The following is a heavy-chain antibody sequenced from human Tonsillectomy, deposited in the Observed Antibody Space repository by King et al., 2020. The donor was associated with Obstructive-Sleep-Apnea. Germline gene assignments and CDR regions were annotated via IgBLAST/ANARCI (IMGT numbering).Heavy chain of an antibody. CDR3: AKDRKYYYGSGPDY. CDR2: ISGSGGST. V-gene: IGHV3-23*04. Sequence: VQLVESGGGLVQPGGCLRLSRAASGFTFNSYAMSWVRQAPGKGLEWGSAISGSGGSTYYADSVKGRFTISRDNSKNTLYLQMNSLRAEDTAVYYCAKDRKYYYGSGPDYWGQGTLVTVSS. J-gene: IGHJ4*02. CDR1: GFTFNSYA. D-gene: IGHD3-10*01.